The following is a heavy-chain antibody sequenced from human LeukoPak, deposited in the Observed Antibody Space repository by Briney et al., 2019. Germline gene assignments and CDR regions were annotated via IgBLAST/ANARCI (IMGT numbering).Heavy chain of an antibody. CDR2: INIDVSIT. V-gene: IGHV3-74*01. Sequence: PGGSLRLSCAASGFTFSNYWMHWVRQAPGKGLVWVSRINIDVSITTYADSVKGRFTISRDNAKNMLYLQMNSLRAEDTAVYYCARVRWGGLYYFDYWGQGTLVTVSS. J-gene: IGHJ4*02. CDR1: GFTFSNYW. CDR3: ARVRWGGLYYFDY. D-gene: IGHD3-16*01.